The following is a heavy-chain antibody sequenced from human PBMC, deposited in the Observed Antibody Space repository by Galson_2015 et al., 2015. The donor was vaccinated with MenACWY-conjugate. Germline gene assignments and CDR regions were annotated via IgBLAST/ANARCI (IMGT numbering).Heavy chain of an antibody. CDR2: ISSSSTTI. CDR1: GLSFGIYS. D-gene: IGHD3-3*01. V-gene: IGHV3-48*04. CDR3: AREFLAY. J-gene: IGHJ4*02. Sequence: SLRLSFAGSGLSFGIYSMKWFHQAPGKGLEGVSYISSSSTTIHYADSVKGRFTISRDNAKNSLFLQMNSLRADDTAVYYCAREFLAYWGQGTLVTVSS.